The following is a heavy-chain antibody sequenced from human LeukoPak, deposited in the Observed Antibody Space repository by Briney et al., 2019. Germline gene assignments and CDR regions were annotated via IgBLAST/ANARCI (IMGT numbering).Heavy chain of an antibody. Sequence: SVKVSCKASGGTFSSYAISWVRQAPGQGLEWMGRIIPIFGIANYAQKFQGRVTITADKSTSTAYMELSSLRSEDTVVYYCARWASTGYSYGHFDYWGQGTLVTVSS. CDR2: IIPIFGIA. D-gene: IGHD5-18*01. CDR3: ARWASTGYSYGHFDY. V-gene: IGHV1-69*04. CDR1: GGTFSSYA. J-gene: IGHJ4*02.